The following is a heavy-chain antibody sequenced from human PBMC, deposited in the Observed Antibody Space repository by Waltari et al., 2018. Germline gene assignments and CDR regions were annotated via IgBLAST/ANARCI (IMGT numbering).Heavy chain of an antibody. J-gene: IGHJ6*03. CDR1: GFTFSCYE. V-gene: IGHV3-48*03. CDR3: ARPSTEYYFYYYYMDV. CDR2: IDNSGNTV. Sequence: EVQVVESGCGLVQPGGSLRLSCTASGFTFSCYEMNWVRQAPGKGLEWISYIDNSGNTVYYADSVKGRFTISRDNAKNSLFLLMNSLRAEDTAVYYCARPSTEYYFYYYYMDVWGKGTTVTVS.